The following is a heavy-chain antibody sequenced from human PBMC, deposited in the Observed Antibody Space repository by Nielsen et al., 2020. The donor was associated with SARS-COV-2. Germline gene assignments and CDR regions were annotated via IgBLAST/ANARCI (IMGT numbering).Heavy chain of an antibody. V-gene: IGHV3-74*01. CDR3: AKDKGPTIESRPHGLDV. Sequence: GGSLRLSCAASGFTFSSYWMHWVRQAPGKGLVWVSRINSDGSSTSYADSVKGRFTISRDNAKNSLHLEMNSLTPEDTALYYCAKDKGPTIESRPHGLDVWGQGTTVTVSS. D-gene: IGHD4/OR15-4a*01. CDR2: INSDGSST. J-gene: IGHJ6*02. CDR1: GFTFSSYW.